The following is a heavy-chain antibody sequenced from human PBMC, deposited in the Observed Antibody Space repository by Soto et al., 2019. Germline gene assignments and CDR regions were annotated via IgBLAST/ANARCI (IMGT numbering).Heavy chain of an antibody. CDR3: ARFRCDYIWGSYRFPNNWFDP. Sequence: GASVKVSCKASGYTFTSYGISWVRQAPGQGLEWMGWISAYNGNTNYAQKLQGRVTMTTDTSTSTAYMELRSLRSDDTAVYYCARFRCDYIWGSYRFPNNWFDPWGQGTLVTVSS. J-gene: IGHJ5*02. V-gene: IGHV1-18*01. D-gene: IGHD3-16*02. CDR2: ISAYNGNT. CDR1: GYTFTSYG.